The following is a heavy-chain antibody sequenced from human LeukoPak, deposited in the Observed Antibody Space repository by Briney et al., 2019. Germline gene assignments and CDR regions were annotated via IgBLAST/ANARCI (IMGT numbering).Heavy chain of an antibody. CDR2: FDPEDGET. CDR1: GYTLTELS. Sequence: GASVKVSCKVSGYTLTELSMHWVRQAPGKGLEWMGGFDPEDGETIYAQKFQGRVTMTEDTSTDTAYMELSSLRSEDTAVYYCATDREVDIVATIWKGPAQWGQGNLVTVSS. CDR3: ATDREVDIVATIWKGPAQ. D-gene: IGHD5-12*01. J-gene: IGHJ4*02. V-gene: IGHV1-24*01.